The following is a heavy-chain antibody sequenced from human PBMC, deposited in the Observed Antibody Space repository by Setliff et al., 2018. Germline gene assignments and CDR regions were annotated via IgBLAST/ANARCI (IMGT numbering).Heavy chain of an antibody. CDR1: GYTFTSYD. J-gene: IGHJ3*02. CDR3: ARDGGGDSDAFDI. V-gene: IGHV1-8*02. D-gene: IGHD3-16*01. Sequence: GASVKVSCKASGYTFTSYDINWVRQATGQGLEWMGWMNPNSGNTGYAQKFQGRVTMTSDTSISTAYMELGRLRSDDTAVYLCARDGGGDSDAFDIWGQGTMVTVSS. CDR2: MNPNSGNT.